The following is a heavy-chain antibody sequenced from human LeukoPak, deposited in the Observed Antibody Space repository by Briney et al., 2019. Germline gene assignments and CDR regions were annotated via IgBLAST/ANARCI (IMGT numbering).Heavy chain of an antibody. CDR1: GDSISPYY. Sequence: SETLSLTCTVSGDSISPYYWSWVRQPPGKGLEYIGFISHRGSTDYNPSLKSRVTISVDTSKNQFSLRLTSVTAADTAVYYCAKGSDFWSGYYTGFDYWGQGTLVTVSS. D-gene: IGHD3-3*01. CDR2: ISHRGST. V-gene: IGHV4-59*08. J-gene: IGHJ4*02. CDR3: AKGSDFWSGYYTGFDY.